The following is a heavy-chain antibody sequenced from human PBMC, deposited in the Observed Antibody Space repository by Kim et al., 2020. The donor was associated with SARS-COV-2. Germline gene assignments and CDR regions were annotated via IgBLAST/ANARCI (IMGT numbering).Heavy chain of an antibody. J-gene: IGHJ5*02. CDR2: INSNGGTT. V-gene: IGHV3-64*01. CDR3: ARSPYSGSYYWFDP. D-gene: IGHD1-26*01. CDR1: GFTFSNYA. Sequence: GGSLRLSCAASGFTFSNYAMYWVRQAPGKGLEYVSSINSNGGTTYYANSVKGRFTISRDNSKNTLYLQMGSLRAEDMAVYYCARSPYSGSYYWFDPWGQG.